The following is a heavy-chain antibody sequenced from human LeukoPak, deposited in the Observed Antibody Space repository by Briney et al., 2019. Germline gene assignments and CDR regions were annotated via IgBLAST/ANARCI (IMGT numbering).Heavy chain of an antibody. J-gene: IGHJ4*02. D-gene: IGHD3-22*01. CDR2: INPNSGGT. CDR1: GYTFTGYY. CDR3: ARGARTYYDSSGYHPRFGY. V-gene: IGHV1-2*02. Sequence: GASVKVSCKASGYTFTGYYMHWVRQAPGQGLEWMGWINPNSGGTNYAQKFQGRVTMTRDTSISTAYMELSRLRSDDTAVYYCARGARTYYDSSGYHPRFGYWGQGTLVTVSS.